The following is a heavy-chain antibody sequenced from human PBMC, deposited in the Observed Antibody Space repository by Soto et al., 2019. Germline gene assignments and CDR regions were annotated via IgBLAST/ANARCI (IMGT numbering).Heavy chain of an antibody. D-gene: IGHD3-22*01. V-gene: IGHV1-69*06. CDR3: ARGGYGYYYDSSGPYDAFDI. J-gene: IGHJ3*02. CDR2: IIPIFGTA. Sequence: SVKVSCKASGGTFSSYAISWVRQAPGQGLEWMGGIIPIFGTANYAQKFQGRVTITADKSTSTAYMELSSLRSEDTAVYYCARGGYGYYYDSSGPYDAFDIWGQGTMVTVSS. CDR1: GGTFSSYA.